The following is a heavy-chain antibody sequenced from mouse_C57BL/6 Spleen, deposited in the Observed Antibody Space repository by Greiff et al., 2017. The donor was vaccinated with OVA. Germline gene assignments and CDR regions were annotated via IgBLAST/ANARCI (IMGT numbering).Heavy chain of an antibody. V-gene: IGHV1-80*01. Sequence: LVESGAELVKPGASVKISCKASGYAFSSYWMNWVKQRPGKGLERIGQIYPGDGDTNYNGKFKGKATLTADKSSSTAYMQLSSLTSEDSAVYFCARSGYYGSSYWYFDVWGTGTTVTVSS. CDR2: IYPGDGDT. D-gene: IGHD1-1*01. J-gene: IGHJ1*03. CDR3: ARSGYYGSSYWYFDV. CDR1: GYAFSSYW.